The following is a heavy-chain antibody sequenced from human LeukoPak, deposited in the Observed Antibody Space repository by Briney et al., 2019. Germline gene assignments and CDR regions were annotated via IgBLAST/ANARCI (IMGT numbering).Heavy chain of an antibody. V-gene: IGHV3-7*01. CDR2: IKQDGSEI. CDR3: ARDFLGIVVVPAARMGFDP. D-gene: IGHD2-2*03. J-gene: IGHJ5*02. Sequence: GGSLRLSCAASGFTFSNYWMGWVRQAPGKGLEWVANIKQDGSEIYYVDSVKGRFTISRDTAKDSLYLQMNSLRAEDTAVYYCARDFLGIVVVPAARMGFDPWGQGTLVTVSS. CDR1: GFTFSNYW.